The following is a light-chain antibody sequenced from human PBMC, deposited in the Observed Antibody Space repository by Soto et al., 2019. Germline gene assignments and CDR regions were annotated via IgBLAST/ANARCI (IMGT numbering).Light chain of an antibody. CDR1: QDISNY. V-gene: IGKV1-33*01. CDR3: QQYDNLPLT. J-gene: IGKJ4*01. Sequence: DIPMTQSPSSLSASVGDRVTITCQASQDISNYLTWYQQKPGKAPKLLIYDASNLETGVPSRFSGSGSGTDFTFTSSSLQPEDIATYYCQQYDNLPLTFGGGTKVEI. CDR2: DAS.